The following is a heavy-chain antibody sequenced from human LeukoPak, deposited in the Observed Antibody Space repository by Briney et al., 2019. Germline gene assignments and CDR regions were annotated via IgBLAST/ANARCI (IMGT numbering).Heavy chain of an antibody. CDR2: IYYSGST. D-gene: IGHD4-17*01. J-gene: IGHJ4*02. Sequence: SETLSLTCTVSGGSNSSYYWSWIRQPPGKGLEWIGYIYYSGSTNYNPSLKSRVTISVDTSKNQFSLKLSSVTAADTAVYYCARGDDYGDYAVYWGQGTLVTVSS. CDR1: GGSNSSYY. CDR3: ARGDDYGDYAVY. V-gene: IGHV4-59*01.